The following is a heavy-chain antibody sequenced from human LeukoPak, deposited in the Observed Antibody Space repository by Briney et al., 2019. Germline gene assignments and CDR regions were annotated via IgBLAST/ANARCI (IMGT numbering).Heavy chain of an antibody. CDR1: GYSISSGYY. V-gene: IGHV4-38-2*01. CDR2: IYHSGST. CDR3: ARRGSVYYYYMDV. Sequence: SETLSLTCAVSGYSISSGYYWGWIRQPPGKGLEWFGSIYHSGSTYYNPSLKSRVTISVDTSKNQFSLKLSSVTAADTAVYYCARRGSVYYYYMDVWGKGTTVTVSS. J-gene: IGHJ6*03. D-gene: IGHD6-19*01.